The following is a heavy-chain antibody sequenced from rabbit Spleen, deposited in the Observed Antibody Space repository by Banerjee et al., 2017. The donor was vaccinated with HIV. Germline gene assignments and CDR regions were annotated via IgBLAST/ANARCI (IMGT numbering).Heavy chain of an antibody. J-gene: IGHJ4*01. D-gene: IGHD6-1*01. CDR2: IDPIFTST. CDR1: GFDFSRYG. CDR3: ASDIHGYGVFDL. Sequence: QEQLVESGGGLVQPEGSLTLTCKASGFDFSRYGVSWVRQAPGKRLEWIGYIDPIFTSTYYASWAKGRFTVSKTSSTMVTLQMTSLTAADTATYFCASDIHGYGVFDLWGPGTLVTVS. V-gene: IGHV1S45*01.